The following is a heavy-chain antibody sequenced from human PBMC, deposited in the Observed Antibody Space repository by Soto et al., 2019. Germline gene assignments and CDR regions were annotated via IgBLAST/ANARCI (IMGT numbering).Heavy chain of an antibody. CDR2: INPSGGST. D-gene: IGHD4-17*01. Sequence: QVQLVQSGAEVKKPGASVKVSCKASGYTFTSYYMHWARQAPGQGLEWMGIINPSGGSTSYAQKFQGRVTMTRDTSTSTVYMELSSLRSEDTAVYYCARAVTTKKIWFDPWGQGTLVTVSS. V-gene: IGHV1-46*01. CDR3: ARAVTTKKIWFDP. J-gene: IGHJ5*02. CDR1: GYTFTSYY.